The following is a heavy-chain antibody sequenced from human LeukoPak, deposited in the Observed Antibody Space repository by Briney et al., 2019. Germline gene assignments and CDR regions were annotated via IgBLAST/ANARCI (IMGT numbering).Heavy chain of an antibody. J-gene: IGHJ5*02. Sequence: SETLSLTCTVSGGSISSSSYYWGWIRQPPGKGLEWIATIYYSGTTHYNPSLKSRVTISIDTSKNQFSLNLSSVTAADTAVYYCARDEGSYYYDSSVYYSWGRGTLVTVSS. CDR1: GGSISSSSYY. V-gene: IGHV4-39*07. CDR2: IYYSGTT. CDR3: ARDEGSYYYDSSVYYS. D-gene: IGHD3-22*01.